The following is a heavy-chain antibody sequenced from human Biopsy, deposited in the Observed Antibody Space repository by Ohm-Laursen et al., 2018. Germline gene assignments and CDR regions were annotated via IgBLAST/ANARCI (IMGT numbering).Heavy chain of an antibody. Sequence: SLRLSCAASGFTFRTYGMHWVRLAPGKGLEWVAVISYDQITKHYADSVRGRFTISRDHSKNTLYLQVNSLRAEDTAVYYCAKDLSVYYYYGIDVWGQGTTVTVSS. J-gene: IGHJ6*02. CDR2: ISYDQITK. V-gene: IGHV3-30*18. CDR1: GFTFRTYG. CDR3: AKDLSVYYYYGIDV. D-gene: IGHD5/OR15-5a*01.